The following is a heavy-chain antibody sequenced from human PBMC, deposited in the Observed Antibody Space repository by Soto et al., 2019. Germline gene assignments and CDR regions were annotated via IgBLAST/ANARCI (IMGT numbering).Heavy chain of an antibody. D-gene: IGHD3-22*01. Sequence: DEQLVESGGGLVQPGGSLRLSCAASGFSFRGFEMNWVRQAPGKELEWLSYITASGTVTHYADSVKGRFTISRDNAKNSLFLHMSSLRADDTAIYYCARAMIIVEYGMDIWGQGTAVTVSS. CDR3: ARAMIIVEYGMDI. V-gene: IGHV3-48*03. J-gene: IGHJ6*02. CDR2: ITASGTVT. CDR1: GFSFRGFE.